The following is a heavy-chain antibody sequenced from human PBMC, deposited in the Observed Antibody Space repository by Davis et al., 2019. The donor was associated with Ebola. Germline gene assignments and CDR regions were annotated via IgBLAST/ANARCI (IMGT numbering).Heavy chain of an antibody. CDR2: ISYDESTN. CDR1: GFTFSSFG. D-gene: IGHD6-19*01. V-gene: IGHV3-30*18. CDR3: AKEDRSGWSRSFDS. Sequence: PGGSLRLSCAASGFTFSSFGMHWVRQAPGEGLEWVAVISYDESTNYYSDSVKGRFTISRDNSKNTLYLQMNSLRAEDTAVYYCAKEDRSGWSRSFDSWGQGTLVTVSS. J-gene: IGHJ4*02.